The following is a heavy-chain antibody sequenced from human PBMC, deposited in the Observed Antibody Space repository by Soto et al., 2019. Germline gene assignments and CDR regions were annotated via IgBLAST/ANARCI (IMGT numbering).Heavy chain of an antibody. CDR1: GFTFSSYA. D-gene: IGHD2-21*01. CDR3: ARDGRGDCYTGAFDY. CDR2: ISYAGSNK. Sequence: QVQLVESGGGVVQPGRSLRLSCAASGFTFSSYAMHWVRQAPGKGLEWVAVISYAGSNKYNADSVKGRFTISRDNSKNKLYLQMNSLRAEDTAVYYCARDGRGDCYTGAFDYWGQGTLVTVSS. J-gene: IGHJ4*02. V-gene: IGHV3-30-3*01.